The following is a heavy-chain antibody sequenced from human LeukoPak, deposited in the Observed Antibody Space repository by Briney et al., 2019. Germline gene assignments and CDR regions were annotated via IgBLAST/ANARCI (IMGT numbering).Heavy chain of an antibody. D-gene: IGHD6-19*01. Sequence: GGSLRLSCAASGFTVSSNYVSWVRQAPGKGLEWVSVIYSGGGTYYADSVKGRFTISRDNSKNTLYLQMNSLRAEDTAVYFCARDGIRIAVAGGVYYYYGMDVWGQGTTVTVSS. CDR2: IYSGGGT. CDR1: GFTVSSNY. J-gene: IGHJ6*02. V-gene: IGHV3-66*01. CDR3: ARDGIRIAVAGGVYYYYGMDV.